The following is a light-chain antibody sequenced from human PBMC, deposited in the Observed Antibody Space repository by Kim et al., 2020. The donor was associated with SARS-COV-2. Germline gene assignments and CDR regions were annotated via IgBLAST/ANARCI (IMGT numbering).Light chain of an antibody. CDR2: DAS. J-gene: IGKJ1*01. Sequence: EIVLTQSPGTLSLSPGERATFSCRASQSVSGTYSAWYQQKPGQAPRLLIYDASTRATGIPDRFSGCGSGTDFTLTISRLEPEDFAVYYCQQYGSSPQTFGQGTKVDIK. CDR3: QQYGSSPQT. CDR1: QSVSGTY. V-gene: IGKV3-20*01.